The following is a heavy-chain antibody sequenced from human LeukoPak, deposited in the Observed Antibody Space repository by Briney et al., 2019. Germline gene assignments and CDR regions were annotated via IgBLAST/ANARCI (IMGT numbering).Heavy chain of an antibody. D-gene: IGHD6-19*01. Sequence: GGSLRLSCAASGFTVGGTYMSWVRQAAGKGWQWVSTIFDAGRTTYAESVQGRFTISRDSYMNTLFLQMNSLRADDTAVYYCAGATKWLAHDFWGQGILVTVSS. J-gene: IGHJ4*02. CDR2: IFDAGRT. V-gene: IGHV3-53*01. CDR1: GFTVGGTY. CDR3: AGATKWLAHDF.